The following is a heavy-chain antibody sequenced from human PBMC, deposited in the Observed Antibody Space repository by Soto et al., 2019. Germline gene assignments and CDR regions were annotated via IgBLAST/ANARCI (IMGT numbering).Heavy chain of an antibody. Sequence: EVQLLESGGALVQPGGSLRLSCAASGFTFSSYAMSWVRQAPGKGLEWVSAISSSGGGTYYADSVQGRFTISRDNSKNTRYLQMNSLRAEDTAIYYCAKDRNKWLRFDLGYWGQGTLVTVSS. V-gene: IGHV3-23*01. J-gene: IGHJ4*02. CDR1: GFTFSSYA. CDR2: ISSSGGGT. D-gene: IGHD5-12*01. CDR3: AKDRNKWLRFDLGY.